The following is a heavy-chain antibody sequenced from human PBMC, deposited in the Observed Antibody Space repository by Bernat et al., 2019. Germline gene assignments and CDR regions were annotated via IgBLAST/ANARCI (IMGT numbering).Heavy chain of an antibody. J-gene: IGHJ4*02. CDR2: IYNGGST. Sequence: QVQLQASGPGLVKPSQTLSLTCTVSGGSFSSGDYYWNWIRQHPGKGLAGIGCIYNGGSTYYNPSLKSRIAMSIDTSKNQVTLGLSSVTAADTAVYFCGGDLGFTASGGRGFDSWGQGTLVTVSS. CDR1: GGSFSSGDYY. D-gene: IGHD2-21*02. V-gene: IGHV4-31*03. CDR3: GGDLGFTASGGRGFDS.